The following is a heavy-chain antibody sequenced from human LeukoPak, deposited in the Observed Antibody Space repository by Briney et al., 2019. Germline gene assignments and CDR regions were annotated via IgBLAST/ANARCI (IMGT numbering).Heavy chain of an antibody. D-gene: IGHD5-12*01. J-gene: IGHJ4*02. CDR1: GFTFSSYA. CDR2: ISGSGGST. Sequence: GGSLRLSCAASGFTFSSYAMSWVRQAPGKGLEWVSAISGSGGSTYYADSVKGRFTISRDNSKNTLYQQMNSLRAEDTAVYYCANLATISSVPLDYWGQGTLVTVSS. V-gene: IGHV3-23*01. CDR3: ANLATISSVPLDY.